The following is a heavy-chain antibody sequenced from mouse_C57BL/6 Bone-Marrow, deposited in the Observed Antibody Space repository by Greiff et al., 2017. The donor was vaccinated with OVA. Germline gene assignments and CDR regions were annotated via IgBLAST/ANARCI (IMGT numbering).Heavy chain of an antibody. Sequence: EVKVVESGPGLAKPSQTLSLTCSVTGYSITSDYWNWIRKFPGNKLEYMGYISYSGSTYYNPSRKSRISITRDTSKNQYYLQLNSVTTEDTATYDCARGNWDNYAMDYWGQGTSVTVSS. V-gene: IGHV3-8*01. D-gene: IGHD4-1*01. CDR3: ARGNWDNYAMDY. CDR2: ISYSGST. CDR1: GYSITSDY. J-gene: IGHJ4*01.